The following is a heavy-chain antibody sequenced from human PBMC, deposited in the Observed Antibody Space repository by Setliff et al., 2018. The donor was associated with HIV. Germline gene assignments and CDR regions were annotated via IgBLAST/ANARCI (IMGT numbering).Heavy chain of an antibody. CDR2: IYYTGST. CDR1: GGPISSRGDY. J-gene: IGHJ6*03. V-gene: IGHV4-31*03. CDR3: ARDSANGKTANLNYLDV. Sequence: SETLSLTCTVSGGPISSRGDYWSWVRQHPGKGLEWIGYIYYTGSTYSNPSLQSRVRISVDTSKNQFSLRLNSVTAADTAVYYCARDSANGKTANLNYLDVWGKGTTVTVSS. D-gene: IGHD2-8*01.